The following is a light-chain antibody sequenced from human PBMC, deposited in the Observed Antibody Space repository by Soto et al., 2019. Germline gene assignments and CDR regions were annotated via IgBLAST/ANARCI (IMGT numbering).Light chain of an antibody. CDR1: SSDVGGYKY. J-gene: IGLJ1*01. CDR3: SSYAGSNNYV. Sequence: QSVLTQPPSASGSPGQSVTISCTGTSSDVGGYKYVSWYQQHPGKAPKLMIYEVNKRPSGVPDRFSGSKSGNTASLTVSGLQAEDEDDYYRSSYAGSNNYVFGPGTKVTVL. CDR2: EVN. V-gene: IGLV2-8*01.